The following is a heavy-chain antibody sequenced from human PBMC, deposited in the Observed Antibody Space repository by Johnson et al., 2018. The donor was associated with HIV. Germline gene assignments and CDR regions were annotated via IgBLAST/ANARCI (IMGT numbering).Heavy chain of an antibody. CDR3: ALSGSSVVVAFDI. V-gene: IGHV3-66*01. Sequence: VQLVESGGGLVQPGGSLRLSCAASGFTVSSNYMSWVRQAPGKGLEWVSVIYSGGGTYYADSVKGRFTISRDNSKNTLYLQMNSLIAEDTAVYYCALSGSSVVVAFDIWGQGTMVTVSS. D-gene: IGHD6-6*01. CDR2: IYSGGGT. J-gene: IGHJ3*02. CDR1: GFTVSSNY.